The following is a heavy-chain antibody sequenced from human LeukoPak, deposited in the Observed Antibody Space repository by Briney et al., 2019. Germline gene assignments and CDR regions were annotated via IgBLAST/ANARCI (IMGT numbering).Heavy chain of an antibody. CDR1: GFSVSGNF. CDR3: ARGRSRSSSGWYFDY. J-gene: IGHJ4*02. V-gene: IGHV3-53*01. CDR2: IYAGGTT. D-gene: IGHD3-22*01. Sequence: GGSLRPSCTASGFSVSGNFMTWVRQAPGKGLEWISFIYAGGTTSYADSVKGRFTLSRNNSKNTIYLQLNSLRVEDTAVYYCARGRSRSSSGWYFDYWGQGTLVTVSS.